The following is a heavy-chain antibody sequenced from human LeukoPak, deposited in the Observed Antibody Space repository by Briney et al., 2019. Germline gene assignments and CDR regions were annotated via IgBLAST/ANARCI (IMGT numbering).Heavy chain of an antibody. V-gene: IGHV3-30*18. Sequence: PGRSLRLSCAASGFTFSSYGMHWVRQAPGKGLEWVAVISYDGSNKYYADSVKGRFTISRDNSKNTLYLQMNSLRAEDTAVYYCAKIPTRGSPDAFDIWGQGTMVTVSS. D-gene: IGHD4-17*01. J-gene: IGHJ3*02. CDR1: GFTFSSYG. CDR2: ISYDGSNK. CDR3: AKIPTRGSPDAFDI.